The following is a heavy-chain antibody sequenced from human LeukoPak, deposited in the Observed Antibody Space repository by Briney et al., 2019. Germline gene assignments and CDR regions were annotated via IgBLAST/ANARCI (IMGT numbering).Heavy chain of an antibody. CDR3: ARDRGSGSYRVRFDP. CDR1: GGSISSYY. V-gene: IGHV4-59*12. Sequence: SETLSLTCTVSGGSISSYYWSWIRQPPGKGLEWIGYIYYSGSTYYNPSLKSRVTISVDTSKNQFSLKLSSVTAADTAVYYCARDRGSGSYRVRFDPWGQGTLVTVSS. D-gene: IGHD3-10*01. J-gene: IGHJ5*02. CDR2: IYYSGST.